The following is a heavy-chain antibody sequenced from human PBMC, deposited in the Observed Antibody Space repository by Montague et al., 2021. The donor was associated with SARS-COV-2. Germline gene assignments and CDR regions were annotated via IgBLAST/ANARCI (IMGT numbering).Heavy chain of an antibody. CDR3: ARDNGPIWFGESSLDY. D-gene: IGHD3-10*01. Sequence: SLRLSCAASGFPFSSYAMHWVRQAPGKGLEWVAVISYDGSNKYYADSVKGRFTISRDNSKNTLYLQMNSLRAEDTAVYYCARDNGPIWFGESSLDYWGQGTLVTVSS. CDR2: ISYDGSNK. CDR1: GFPFSSYA. V-gene: IGHV3-30*04. J-gene: IGHJ4*02.